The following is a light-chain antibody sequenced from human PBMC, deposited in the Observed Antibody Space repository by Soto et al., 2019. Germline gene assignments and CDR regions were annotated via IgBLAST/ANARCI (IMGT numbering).Light chain of an antibody. Sequence: QSALTQPASVSGSPGQSITISCTGTGNDVGGYKYVSWYQHHPGKAPKLIIYEGTERPSGVSHRFSGSKSANTASLTISGLQAEDEADYYCSSYTSSILVFGGGTKVTVL. CDR3: SSYTSSILV. V-gene: IGLV2-14*01. CDR2: EGT. CDR1: GNDVGGYKY. J-gene: IGLJ3*02.